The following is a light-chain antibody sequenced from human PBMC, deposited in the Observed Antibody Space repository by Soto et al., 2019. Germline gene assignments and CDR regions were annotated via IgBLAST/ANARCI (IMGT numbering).Light chain of an antibody. Sequence: DIQMTQAPSSLSASIGDRVTITCQASQDISTYLNWYQQRPGKPPQLLIYDASNLTSGVPSRFSGSGSGTSFTLTITSLQPEDFATYFCQQYDHLPTFGRGTKVNI. CDR1: QDISTY. CDR2: DAS. J-gene: IGKJ3*01. CDR3: QQYDHLPT. V-gene: IGKV1-33*01.